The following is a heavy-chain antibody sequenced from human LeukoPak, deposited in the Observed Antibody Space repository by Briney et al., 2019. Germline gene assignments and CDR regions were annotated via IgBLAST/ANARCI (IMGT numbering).Heavy chain of an antibody. V-gene: IGHV3-30*02. D-gene: IGHD1-26*01. CDR3: AKGRRGQATDFDS. J-gene: IGHJ4*02. CDR1: GFTFNHYG. Sequence: GGSLGLSCVGSGFTFNHYGIQWVRQDPGKGLEWVAFIRFDGNKIFYGDSVKGRFTISRDNSKNTLYMQMNSLKGEDTAVYYRAKGRRGQATDFDSWGQGTLVTVSS. CDR2: IRFDGNKI.